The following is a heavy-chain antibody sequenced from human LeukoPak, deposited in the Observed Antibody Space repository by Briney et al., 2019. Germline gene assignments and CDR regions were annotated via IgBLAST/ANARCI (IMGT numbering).Heavy chain of an antibody. Sequence: GTPLRLSCAASGFTFSRYGMHWVRQAPGKGLEWVAVISYDGKNETYADSVKGRFTISRDTSRNTLSLQMNSLRTEDTAVYYCVRGDPHFSYNNDWYGKKFDYWGQGTLVTVSS. CDR1: GFTFSRYG. D-gene: IGHD6-19*01. J-gene: IGHJ4*02. CDR3: VRGDPHFSYNNDWYGKKFDY. CDR2: ISYDGKNE. V-gene: IGHV3-30*04.